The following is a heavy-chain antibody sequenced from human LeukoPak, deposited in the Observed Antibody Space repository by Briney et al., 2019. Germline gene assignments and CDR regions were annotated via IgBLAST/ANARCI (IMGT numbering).Heavy chain of an antibody. D-gene: IGHD5-18*01. Sequence: GGSLRLSCEVSGFSFRTYWMNWVRQAPGKGLEWVSSISSSSSYIYYADSVKGRFTISRDNAKNSLYLQMNSLRAEDTAVYYCARDGYSYGSGMDVWGQGTTVTVSS. CDR2: ISSSSSYI. CDR3: ARDGYSYGSGMDV. CDR1: GFSFRTYW. V-gene: IGHV3-21*01. J-gene: IGHJ6*02.